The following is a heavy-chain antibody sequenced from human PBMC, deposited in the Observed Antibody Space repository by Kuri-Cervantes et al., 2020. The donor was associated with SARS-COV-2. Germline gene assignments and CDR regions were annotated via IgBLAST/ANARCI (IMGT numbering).Heavy chain of an antibody. CDR1: GGSFSGYQ. Sequence: SQTLSLTCAVFGGSFSGYQWGWIRQSPGKGLEWIGEINHSGGTNNNSSLKSRVTISVDTSKNQFSLKLTSVTAADTAVYYCARGLIGLVPAPVLGLGPHYYYFHMDVWGQGTTVTVSS. J-gene: IGHJ6*02. V-gene: IGHV4-34*01. CDR2: INHSGGT. CDR3: ARGLIGLVPAPVLGLGPHYYYFHMDV. D-gene: IGHD2-2*01.